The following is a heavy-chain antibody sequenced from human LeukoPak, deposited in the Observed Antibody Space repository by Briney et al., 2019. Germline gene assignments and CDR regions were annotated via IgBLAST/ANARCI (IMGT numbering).Heavy chain of an antibody. D-gene: IGHD4-23*01. CDR3: AKDRYYGGNSFEAAYFDY. J-gene: IGHJ4*02. Sequence: GGSLRLSCVASGFTFSSYWMHWVRQAPGKGLEWVSSISSSSSYIYYADSVKGRFTISRDNAKNSLYLQMNSLRAEDTALYYCAKDRYYGGNSFEAAYFDYWGQGTLVTVSS. CDR1: GFTFSSYW. V-gene: IGHV3-21*04. CDR2: ISSSSSYI.